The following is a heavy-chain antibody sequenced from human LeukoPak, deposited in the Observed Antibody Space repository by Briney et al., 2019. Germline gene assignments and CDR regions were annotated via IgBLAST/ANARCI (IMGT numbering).Heavy chain of an antibody. CDR1: GVTFRNYA. CDR2: IGGSVDTT. Sequence: GGSLRLSCAASGVTFRNYALSCVRQAPGKGLEWVSAIGGSVDTTYYADSVKGRFTISRDNSKNTLYLQMNSPRPDDTAVYYCAKVGVRGCSSSTCFIYWGQGTLVTVSS. D-gene: IGHD2-2*01. J-gene: IGHJ4*02. CDR3: AKVGVRGCSSSTCFIY. V-gene: IGHV3-23*01.